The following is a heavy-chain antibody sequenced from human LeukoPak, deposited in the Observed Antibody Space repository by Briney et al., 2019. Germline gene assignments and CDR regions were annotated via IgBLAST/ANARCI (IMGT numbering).Heavy chain of an antibody. D-gene: IGHD6-6*01. J-gene: IGHJ5*02. CDR1: GYTFSNYF. CDR3: ARLSIAAQSNWFDP. Sequence: ASVKVSCKASGYTFSNYFMNWVRQAPGQGLEWMGWINTNTGNPTYAQGFTGRFVFSLDTSVSMAYLQISSLKAEDTAVYYCARLSIAAQSNWFDPWGQGTLVTVSS. CDR2: INTNTGNP. V-gene: IGHV7-4-1*04.